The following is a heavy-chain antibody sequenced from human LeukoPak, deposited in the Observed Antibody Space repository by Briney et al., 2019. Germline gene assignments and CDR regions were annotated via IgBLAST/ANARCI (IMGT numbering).Heavy chain of an antibody. J-gene: IGHJ4*02. CDR1: GFTFSSYA. D-gene: IGHD2-2*01. CDR3: AKSPVIVVVPAAPDVSGY. CDR2: ISYDGSNK. Sequence: PGRSLRLSCAASGFTFSSYAMHWVRQAPGKGLEWVAVISYDGSNKYYADSVKGRFTISRDNSKNTLYLQMNSLRAEDTAVYYCAKSPVIVVVPAAPDVSGYWGQGTLVTVSS. V-gene: IGHV3-30-3*02.